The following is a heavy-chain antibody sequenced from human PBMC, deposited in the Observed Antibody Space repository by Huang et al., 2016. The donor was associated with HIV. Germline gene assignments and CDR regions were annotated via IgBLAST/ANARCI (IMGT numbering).Heavy chain of an antibody. CDR2: ISGRGSSI. J-gene: IGHJ4*03. Sequence: EVQLEESGGALVKPGGSLRLSCAATGFLFTTFTMHWVRQAAGKGLEWVSSISGRGSSIYYADAVKGRFTISRDNTKKSLYLQMSSLSVDDTAFYFCARGGPVGYFNLWGHGTLVSVSS. V-gene: IGHV3-21*01. CDR1: GFLFTTFT. D-gene: IGHD2-15*01. CDR3: ARGGPVGYFNL.